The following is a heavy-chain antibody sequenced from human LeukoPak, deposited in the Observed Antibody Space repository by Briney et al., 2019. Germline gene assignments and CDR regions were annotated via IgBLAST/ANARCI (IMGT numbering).Heavy chain of an antibody. CDR3: AKEGTAQISTWYDN. J-gene: IGHJ4*02. D-gene: IGHD2-2*01. V-gene: IGHV3-30*18. CDR2: ISYEGRTM. Sequence: GGSLRLSCAGAGFTFSNYGMHWVRQAPGKGLEWGAVISYEGRTMYYGDSVKGRFTISRDNSRNTLFLQMNSLSPDDTAVYYCAKEGTAQISTWYDNWGQGTLVTVSS. CDR1: GFTFSNYG.